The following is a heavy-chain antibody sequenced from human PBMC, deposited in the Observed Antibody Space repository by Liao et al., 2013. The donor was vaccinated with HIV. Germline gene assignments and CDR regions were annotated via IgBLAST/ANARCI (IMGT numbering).Heavy chain of an antibody. J-gene: IGHJ6*03. CDR1: GGSISSGVYS. CDR3: ARESLDRYGNHPDYYYYHYVDV. Sequence: QLQLQESGSGLVKPSQTLSLTCAVSGGSISSGVYSWSWIRQPPGKGLEWIGYIYHSGSTYYNPSLKSRVTISVDTSKNQFSLKLRSVTTADTAVYYCARESLDRYGNHPDYYYYHYVDVWGKGTTVTVSS. CDR2: IYHSGST. V-gene: IGHV4-30-2*02. D-gene: IGHD3-16*02.